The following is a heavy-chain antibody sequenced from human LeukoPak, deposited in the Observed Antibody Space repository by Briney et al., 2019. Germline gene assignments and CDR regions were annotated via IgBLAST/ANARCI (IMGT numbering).Heavy chain of an antibody. CDR2: ISYDGSNK. CDR3: AKDKGSSWYYFDY. J-gene: IGHJ4*02. D-gene: IGHD6-13*01. V-gene: IGHV3-30*18. Sequence: GGSLRLSCAASGFTFSSYGMHWVRQAPGKGLEWVAVISYDGSNKYYADSVKGRFTISRDNSKNTLYLQMNSLRAEDTAVYYCAKDKGSSWYYFDYWGQGTLVTVSS. CDR1: GFTFSSYG.